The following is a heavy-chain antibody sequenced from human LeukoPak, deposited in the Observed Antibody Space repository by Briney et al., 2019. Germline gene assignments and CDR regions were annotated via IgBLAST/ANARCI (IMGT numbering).Heavy chain of an antibody. CDR3: ARVVGASPVDY. CDR2: IYHSGST. D-gene: IGHD1-26*01. Sequence: SETLSLTCTVSGGSISSSSYYWGWIRQPPGKGLEWIGEIYHSGSTNYNPSLKSRVTISVDKSKNQFSLKLSSVTAADTAVYYCARVVGASPVDYWGQGTLVTVSS. V-gene: IGHV4-39*07. J-gene: IGHJ4*02. CDR1: GGSISSSSYY.